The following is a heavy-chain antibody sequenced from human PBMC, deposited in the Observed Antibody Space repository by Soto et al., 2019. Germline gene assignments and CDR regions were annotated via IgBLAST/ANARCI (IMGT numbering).Heavy chain of an antibody. D-gene: IGHD3-10*01. CDR3: ARGSGLTYFDY. CDR2: INAGNGNT. J-gene: IGHJ4*02. CDR1: GYTFTNYG. Sequence: GASVKVSCKASGYTFTNYGISWVRQAPGQRLEWMGWINAGNGNTKYSQKLQGRVTITRDTSASTAYMELSSLRSEDTAVYYCARGSGLTYFDYWGQGTLVTAPQ. V-gene: IGHV1-3*01.